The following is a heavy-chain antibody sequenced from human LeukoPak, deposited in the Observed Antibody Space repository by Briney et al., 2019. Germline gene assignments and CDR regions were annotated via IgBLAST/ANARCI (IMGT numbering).Heavy chain of an antibody. CDR3: ARQLGYCSSTSCYADKADY. J-gene: IGHJ4*02. CDR1: GGSISSSSYY. Sequence: SETLSLTCTVSGGSISSSSYYWGWIRQPPGKGLEWIGSIYYTGSTYYNPSLKSRVTISVDTSKNQFSLKLSSVTAADTAVYYCARQLGYCSSTSCYADKADYWGQGTLVTVSS. D-gene: IGHD2-2*01. CDR2: IYYTGST. V-gene: IGHV4-39*01.